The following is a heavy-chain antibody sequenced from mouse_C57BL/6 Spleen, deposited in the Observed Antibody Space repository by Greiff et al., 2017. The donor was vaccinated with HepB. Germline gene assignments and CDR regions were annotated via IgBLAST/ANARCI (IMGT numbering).Heavy chain of an antibody. V-gene: IGHV1-52*01. J-gene: IGHJ3*01. CDR3: AGEGDGYYGAWFAY. D-gene: IGHD2-3*01. CDR2: IDPSDSET. Sequence: VQLQQSGAELVRPGSSVKLSCMASGYTFTSYWMHWVKQRPIQGLEWIGNIDPSDSETHYNQKFKDKATLTVDKSTSTAYMHLSSLTSEDSAIYYCAGEGDGYYGAWFAYWGQGTLVTVSA. CDR1: GYTFTSYW.